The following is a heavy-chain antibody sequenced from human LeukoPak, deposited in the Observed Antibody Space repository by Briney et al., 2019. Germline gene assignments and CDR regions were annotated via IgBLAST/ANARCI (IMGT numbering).Heavy chain of an antibody. CDR1: GFTFSSYS. V-gene: IGHV3-21*01. CDR3: AIGVVITTAFDN. CDR2: ISSSSSYI. Sequence: GGSLRLSCAASGFTFSSYSMNWVRQAPGKGLEWVSSISSSSSYIYYADSVKGRFTISRDNAKNTLYLEMNSLRAEDMAVYYCAIGVVITTAFDNWGQGTLVTVSS. J-gene: IGHJ4*02. D-gene: IGHD3-22*01.